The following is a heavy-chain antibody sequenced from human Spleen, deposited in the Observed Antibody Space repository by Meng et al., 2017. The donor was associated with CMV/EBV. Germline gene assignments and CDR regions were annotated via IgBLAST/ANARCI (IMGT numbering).Heavy chain of an antibody. D-gene: IGHD4/OR15-4a*01. V-gene: IGHV1-69*05. CDR1: GGTFSSYA. Sequence: SVKVSCKASGGTFSSYAISWVRQAPGQGLEWMGGIIPIFGTANYAQKFQGRVTITTDESTSTAYMELSRLRSDDTAVYYCARVSGANPGYGMDVWGQGTTVTVSS. J-gene: IGHJ6*02. CDR2: IIPIFGTA. CDR3: ARVSGANPGYGMDV.